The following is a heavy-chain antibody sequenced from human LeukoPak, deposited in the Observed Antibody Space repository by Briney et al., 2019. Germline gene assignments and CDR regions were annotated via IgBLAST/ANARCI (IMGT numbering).Heavy chain of an antibody. CDR2: ISYDGSNK. V-gene: IGHV3-30*04. CDR3: AKGNHGSYYKIFDY. J-gene: IGHJ4*02. CDR1: GFNFGNYA. Sequence: GGSLRLSCAASGFNFGNYAMHWVRQAPGKGLEWVAVISYDGSNKYYADSVKGRFTISRDNSKNTLYLQMNSLRAEDTAVYYCAKGNHGSYYKIFDYWGQGTLVTVSS. D-gene: IGHD3-10*01.